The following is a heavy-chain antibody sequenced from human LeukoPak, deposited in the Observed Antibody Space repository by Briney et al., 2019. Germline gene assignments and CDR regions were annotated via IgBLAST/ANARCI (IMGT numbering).Heavy chain of an antibody. J-gene: IGHJ6*03. V-gene: IGHV1-69*06. Sequence: SVKVSCKASGYTFTGYYMHWVRQAPGQGLEWMGGIIPIFGTANYAQKFQGRVTITADKSTSTAYMELSSLRSEDTAVYYCARCRIAAAGNGKRGYMDVWGKGTTVTVSS. D-gene: IGHD6-13*01. CDR2: IIPIFGTA. CDR3: ARCRIAAAGNGKRGYMDV. CDR1: GYTFTGYY.